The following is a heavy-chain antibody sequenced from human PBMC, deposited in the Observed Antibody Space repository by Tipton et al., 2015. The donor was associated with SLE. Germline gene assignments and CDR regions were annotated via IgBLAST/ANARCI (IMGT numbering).Heavy chain of an antibody. CDR1: GGSIGSLPW. D-gene: IGHD2-15*01. J-gene: IGHJ5*02. V-gene: IGHV4-4*02. CDR2: IFYSGSS. CDR3: ARQVTNRWHVVWFDP. Sequence: TLSLTCAVSGGSIGSLPWWSWVRQPPGKGLEWIGGIFYSGSSYYNPSLKSRVTIYVDTSKNQFSLKLSSVTAADTAVYYCARQVTNRWHVVWFDPWGQGTLVTVSS.